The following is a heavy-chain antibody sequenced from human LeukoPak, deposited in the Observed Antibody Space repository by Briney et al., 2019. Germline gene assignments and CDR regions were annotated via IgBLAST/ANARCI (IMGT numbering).Heavy chain of an antibody. CDR1: GFTVSSNY. CDR3: ARDLFPFGYSTSLDVTGDY. CDR2: VYSGGSA. J-gene: IGHJ4*02. Sequence: GGSLRLSCAASGFTVSSNYWSWIRQAPGKGLEWVSVVYSGGSAYYADSVKGRFTITRDTSKNTLYLQMNSLRAEDTAVYYCARDLFPFGYSTSLDVTGDYWGQGTLVTVSS. V-gene: IGHV3-66*01. D-gene: IGHD6-6*01.